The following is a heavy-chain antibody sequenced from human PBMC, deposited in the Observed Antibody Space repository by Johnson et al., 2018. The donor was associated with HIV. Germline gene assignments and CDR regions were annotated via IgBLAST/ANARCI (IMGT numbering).Heavy chain of an antibody. CDR2: ISYDGSNK. V-gene: IGHV3-30-3*01. D-gene: IGHD5-18*01. CDR3: ASEYSYGSNDAFDI. CDR1: GFTFSSYA. J-gene: IGHJ3*02. Sequence: QVQLVESGGGVVQPGRSLRLSCAASGFTFSSYAMHWVRQAPGKGLEWVAVISYDGSNKYYADSVKCRFTISRDNSKNTLYLQMNSLRAEDTAVYYCASEYSYGSNDAFDIGGQGTMVTVSS.